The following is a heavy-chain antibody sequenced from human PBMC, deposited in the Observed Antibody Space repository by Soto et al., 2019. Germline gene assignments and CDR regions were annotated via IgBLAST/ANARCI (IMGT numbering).Heavy chain of an antibody. J-gene: IGHJ6*03. V-gene: IGHV3-7*01. Sequence: EVQLVESGGGLVQPGGSLRLSCAASGFTFSSYWMSWVRQAPGKGLEWVANIKQDGSEKYYVDSVKGRFTISRDNAKNSLYLQMNSLRAEDTAVYYCVAAAGNFYYYYMDVWGKGTTVTVS. CDR3: VAAAGNFYYYYMDV. D-gene: IGHD6-13*01. CDR2: IKQDGSEK. CDR1: GFTFSSYW.